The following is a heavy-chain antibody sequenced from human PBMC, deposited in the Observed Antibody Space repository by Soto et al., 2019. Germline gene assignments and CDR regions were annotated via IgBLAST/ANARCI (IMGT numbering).Heavy chain of an antibody. Sequence: ASVKVSCKASGGTFSIYTISWVRQAPGQGLEWMGRIIPILGIANYAQKFQGRVTITADKSTSTAYMELSSLRSEDTAVYYCARESGSSGWYIIDYWGQGTLVTVSS. CDR3: ARESGSSGWYIIDY. V-gene: IGHV1-69*04. D-gene: IGHD6-19*01. CDR1: GGTFSIYT. J-gene: IGHJ4*02. CDR2: IIPILGIA.